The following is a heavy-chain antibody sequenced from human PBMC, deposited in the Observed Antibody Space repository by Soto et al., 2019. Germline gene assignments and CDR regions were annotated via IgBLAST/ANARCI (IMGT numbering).Heavy chain of an antibody. Sequence: PSETLSLTCTVSGGSVTSGSYYWTWIRQPPGKGLEWIGDLYYSGMTRYNPSLKSRVTISVDTSKDQFSLKLRSVTAADTAVYYCARHGYYYDSTGYYYFVWGQGTQVTVSS. V-gene: IGHV4-39*01. J-gene: IGHJ4*02. CDR1: GGSVTSGSYY. CDR3: ARHGYYYDSTGYYYFV. CDR2: LYYSGMT. D-gene: IGHD3-22*01.